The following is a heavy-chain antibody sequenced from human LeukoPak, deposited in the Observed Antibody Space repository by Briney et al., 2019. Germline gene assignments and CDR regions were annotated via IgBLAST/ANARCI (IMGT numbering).Heavy chain of an antibody. V-gene: IGHV3-21*01. CDR1: GFTFSSYS. CDR2: ISSSSSYI. Sequence: GGSLRLSCAASGFTFSSYSMNWVRQAPGKGLEWVSSISSSSSYIYYADSVKGRFTISRDNAKNSLYLQMNSLRAEDTAVYYCAKAPEYCSGSGGSCYPFDNWGQGTLVTVSS. D-gene: IGHD2-15*01. CDR3: AKAPEYCSGSGGSCYPFDN. J-gene: IGHJ4*02.